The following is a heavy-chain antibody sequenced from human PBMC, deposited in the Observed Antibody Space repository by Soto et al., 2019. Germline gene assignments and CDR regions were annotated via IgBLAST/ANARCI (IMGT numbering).Heavy chain of an antibody. D-gene: IGHD5-18*01. V-gene: IGHV4-34*02. J-gene: IGHJ6*02. CDR1: GGSFSGHY. Sequence: QVQLQQWGAGLLTPSETLSLTCAVYGGSFSGHYWSWIRQPPGKGLEWIGEINHSGSTNYNPSLKSRVTISVDTSKNQFSLTLSSVTAADTAVYYCARGQRNTAMLLSQYYYYGMDVWGQGTTVTVSS. CDR2: INHSGST. CDR3: ARGQRNTAMLLSQYYYYGMDV.